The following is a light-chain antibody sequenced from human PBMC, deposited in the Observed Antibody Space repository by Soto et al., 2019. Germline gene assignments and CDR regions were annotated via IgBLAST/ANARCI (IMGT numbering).Light chain of an antibody. CDR1: QSVSNN. CDR3: QQYNNFWT. V-gene: IGKV3-15*01. Sequence: EIVMTQSPATLSVSPGERATLSCRASQSVSNNLAWYRQKPCQAPRLLIYGSSTRATDIPARFSGSGSGTEFTLTISSLQSEDFAVYYCQQYNNFWTFGQGTQVEIK. CDR2: GSS. J-gene: IGKJ1*01.